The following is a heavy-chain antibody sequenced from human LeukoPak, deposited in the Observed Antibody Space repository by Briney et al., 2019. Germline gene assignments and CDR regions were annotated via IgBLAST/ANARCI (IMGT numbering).Heavy chain of an antibody. Sequence: GGSLRLSCAASGFTFSNAWMNWVRQAPGKGLEWVGRIKSKTDGGTTDYAAPVKGRFTISRDDSKNTLYLQTNSLKTEDTAVYYRTTNPPNDHDGSGSPDYWGQGTLVTVSS. CDR3: TTNPPNDHDGSGSPDY. CDR1: GFTFSNAW. CDR2: IKSKTDGGTT. V-gene: IGHV3-15*07. J-gene: IGHJ4*02. D-gene: IGHD3-10*01.